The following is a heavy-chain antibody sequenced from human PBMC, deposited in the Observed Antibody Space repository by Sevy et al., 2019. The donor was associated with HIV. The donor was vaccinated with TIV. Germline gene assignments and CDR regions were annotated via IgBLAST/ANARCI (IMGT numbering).Heavy chain of an antibody. CDR3: TRVRSSSFFDY. CDR1: GFTFGDYA. V-gene: IGHV3-49*04. J-gene: IGHJ4*02. D-gene: IGHD6-13*01. Sequence: GGSLRLSCTASGFTFGDYAMSWVRQAPGKGLEWVGFIRSKAYDGTTKYAASVKGRFIISRDDSKSIAYLQMNSLKTDDTAVYCCTRVRSSSFFDYWGQGTLVTVSS. CDR2: IRSKAYDGTT.